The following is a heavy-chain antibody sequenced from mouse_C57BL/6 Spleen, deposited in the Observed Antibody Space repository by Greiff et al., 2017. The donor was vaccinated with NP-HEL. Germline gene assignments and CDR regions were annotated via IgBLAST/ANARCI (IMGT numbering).Heavy chain of an antibody. D-gene: IGHD1-1*01. J-gene: IGHJ4*01. V-gene: IGHV1-64*01. Sequence: QVQLKQPGAELVKPGASVKLSCKASGYTFTSYWMHWVKQRPGQGLEWIGMIHPNSGSTNYNEKFKSKATLTVDKSSSTAYMQLSSLTSEDSAVYYCARAPNYYGSSYDAMDYWGQGTSVTVSS. CDR1: GYTFTSYW. CDR3: ARAPNYYGSSYDAMDY. CDR2: IHPNSGST.